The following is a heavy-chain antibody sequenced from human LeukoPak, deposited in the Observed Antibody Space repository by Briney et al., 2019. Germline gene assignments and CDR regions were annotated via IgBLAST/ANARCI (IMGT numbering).Heavy chain of an antibody. CDR3: AGDPRGPTGYDHSGRDSFDY. J-gene: IGHJ4*02. CDR2: ISISSSYI. CDR1: GFSFSSYD. Sequence: GGSLRLSCAASGFSFSSYDMNWVRQAPGKGLEWVSCISISSSYIYYADSVKGRLTISRDNTKNSLYLQMNSLRAEDTAVYYCAGDPRGPTGYDHSGRDSFDYWGQGTLVTVSS. D-gene: IGHD3-22*01. V-gene: IGHV3-21*01.